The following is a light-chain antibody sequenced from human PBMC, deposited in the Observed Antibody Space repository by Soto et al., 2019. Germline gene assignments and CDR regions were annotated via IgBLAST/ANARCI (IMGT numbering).Light chain of an antibody. CDR1: QSVSSN. CDR3: QQYDNWWT. V-gene: IGKV3-15*01. CDR2: GAS. J-gene: IGKJ1*01. Sequence: EIVITQSPATLSVSPGERATHSCRASQSVSSNLAWYQQKPGQAPRLLIYGASTRAAGIPARFSGSGSGTEFTLTITSLQSEDFAVYYCQQYDNWWTLGHGTKVDIK.